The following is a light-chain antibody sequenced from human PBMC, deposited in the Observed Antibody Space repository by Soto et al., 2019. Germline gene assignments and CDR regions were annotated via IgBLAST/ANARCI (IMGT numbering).Light chain of an antibody. CDR2: ESN. CDR1: SRDVGSYNL. Sequence: QALLAHPTSVAGSPGQSITISCTGTSRDVGSYNLVSWYQQHPGKAPKLMIFESNKRPSGVSNRFSGSKSGNAASLTISGLQAEDEADYYCCSYEGSDTPYVFGTGTKVTVL. J-gene: IGLJ1*01. V-gene: IGLV2-23*01. CDR3: CSYEGSDTPYV.